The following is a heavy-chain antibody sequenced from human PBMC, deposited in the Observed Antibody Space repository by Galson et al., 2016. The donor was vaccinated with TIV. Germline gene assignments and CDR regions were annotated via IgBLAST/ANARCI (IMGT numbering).Heavy chain of an antibody. CDR3: ARDPRHYYGRFDY. CDR1: GYTFSTYG. D-gene: IGHD3-10*01. CDR2: TSAYSPNM. J-gene: IGHJ4*02. Sequence: QSGAEVKKPGESLKISCKASGYTFSTYGMSWVRQAPGQGPEWMGWTSAYSPNMKYAQKFQGRVTMTTDTSTSTAYMELRSLTSDDTAMYYCARDPRHYYGRFDYWGQGTLVTVSS. V-gene: IGHV1-18*01.